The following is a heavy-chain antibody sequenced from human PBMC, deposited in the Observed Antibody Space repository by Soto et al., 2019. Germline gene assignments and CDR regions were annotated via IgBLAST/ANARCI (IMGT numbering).Heavy chain of an antibody. J-gene: IGHJ4*02. Sequence: EVQLLESGGGLVQPGGSLTLSCAASGFSFSNYAMSWVRQAPGKGLEWVSAISGSGGETYYADSVKGRFTMSRDNSKNTLYVQMNSLRAEDTAVYYCAKDAAGAASDYWGQGTLVTVSS. V-gene: IGHV3-23*01. CDR1: GFSFSNYA. CDR2: ISGSGGET. CDR3: AKDAAGAASDY. D-gene: IGHD2-15*01.